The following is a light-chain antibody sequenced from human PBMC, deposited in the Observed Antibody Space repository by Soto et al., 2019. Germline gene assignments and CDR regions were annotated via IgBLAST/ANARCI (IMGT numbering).Light chain of an antibody. V-gene: IGKV3-20*01. J-gene: IGKJ3*01. CDR3: HQYGSSPLT. CDR1: QSVTSSY. CDR2: GAS. Sequence: EIVLTQSPGTLYLSPGERAILTCRASQSVTSSYLAWDQQTPGQAPRLLMYGASSRATGIPDRFSGSGSGTDFTLTINRLEPEDFAMYYCHQYGSSPLTFGPGTKVDIK.